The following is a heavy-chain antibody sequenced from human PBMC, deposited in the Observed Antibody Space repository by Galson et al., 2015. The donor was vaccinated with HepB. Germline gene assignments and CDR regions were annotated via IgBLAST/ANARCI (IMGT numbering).Heavy chain of an antibody. CDR2: ISNDGNYI. CDR1: GFTFSTCA. D-gene: IGHD6-19*01. V-gene: IGHV3-30*18. J-gene: IGHJ4*02. Sequence: SLRLSCAPSGFTFSTCAFHWVRQAPGKGLEWVAVISNDGNYINYADSVKGRFTISRDNSMNTVHLQMNSLRTEDSGVYYCAKKMKSGPAVAAADYWGQGTQVTVS. CDR3: AKKMKSGPAVAAADY.